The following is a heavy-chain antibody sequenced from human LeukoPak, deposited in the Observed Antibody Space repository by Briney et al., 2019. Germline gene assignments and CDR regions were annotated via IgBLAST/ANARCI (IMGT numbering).Heavy chain of an antibody. J-gene: IGHJ4*02. CDR2: IKQDGSET. CDR3: ASHPRDYFDY. V-gene: IGHV3-7*01. Sequence: GESLRLSCTASGFNFRSFLMSWVRQAPGKGLEWVANIKQDGSETYYVDSVKGRFTISRDNAKNSLFLQMNSLKAEDTAVYYCASHPRDYFDYWGQGTLVTVSS. D-gene: IGHD3-10*01. CDR1: GFNFRSFL.